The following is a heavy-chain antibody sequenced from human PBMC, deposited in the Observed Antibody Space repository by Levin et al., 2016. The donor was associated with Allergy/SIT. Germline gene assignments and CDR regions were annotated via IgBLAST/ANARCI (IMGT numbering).Heavy chain of an antibody. J-gene: IGHJ4*02. Sequence: LRLSCAVSGGSISSGGYSWSWIRQPPGKGLEWIGYIYHSGSTYYNPSLKSRVTISVDRSKNQFSLKLSSVTAADTAVYYCARGGSAVTTLVYWGQGTLVTVSS. CDR1: GGSISSGGYS. V-gene: IGHV4-30-2*01. CDR2: IYHSGST. CDR3: ARGGSAVTTLVY. D-gene: IGHD4-23*01.